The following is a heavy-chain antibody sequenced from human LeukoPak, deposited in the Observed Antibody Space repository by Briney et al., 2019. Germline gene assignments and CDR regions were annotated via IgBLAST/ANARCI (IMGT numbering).Heavy chain of an antibody. D-gene: IGHD2-2*01. CDR3: ATVPACTDCYAYYFDY. J-gene: IGHJ4*02. CDR1: GFTFSGSD. Sequence: GGSLRLSCAASGFTFSGSDMYWVRQASEKGLEWVGRVRSKANNYVTAYTASVKGRFTISRDDSKNTAYLQMNSLKTEDTAVYYCATVPACTDCYAYYFDYWGQGTLVTVSS. V-gene: IGHV3-73*01. CDR2: VRSKANNYVT.